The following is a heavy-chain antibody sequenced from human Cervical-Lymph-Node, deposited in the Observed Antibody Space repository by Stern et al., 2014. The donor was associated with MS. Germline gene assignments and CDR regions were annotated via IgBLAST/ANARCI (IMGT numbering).Heavy chain of an antibody. CDR2: AWYDGSTA. CDR3: ARGHIPYAYNYLFDY. J-gene: IGHJ4*02. D-gene: IGHD5-24*01. V-gene: IGHV3-33*01. CDR1: GFTFSSYG. Sequence: VQLEESGGGVVKPGTSLRLSCAASGFTFSSYGMHWVRQAPGKGLEWVALAWYDGSTAYYRNSVKGRFTISRDNSKNTLSLQMNSLTAEDTAVYYCARGHIPYAYNYLFDYWGQGTLVTVSS.